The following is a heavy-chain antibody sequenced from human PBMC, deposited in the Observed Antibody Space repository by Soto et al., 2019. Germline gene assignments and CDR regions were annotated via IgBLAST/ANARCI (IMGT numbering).Heavy chain of an antibody. CDR1: GGSISSYY. CDR3: ARDRLELRLTGYYYYGMDV. CDR2: IYYSGST. V-gene: IGHV4-59*01. Sequence: SETLSLTCTVSGGSISSYYWSWIRQPPGKGLEWIGYIYYSGSTNYNPSPKSRVTISVDTSKNQFSLRLSSVTAADTAVYYCARDRLELRLTGYYYYGMDVWGQGTTVTVSS. D-gene: IGHD1-7*01. J-gene: IGHJ6*02.